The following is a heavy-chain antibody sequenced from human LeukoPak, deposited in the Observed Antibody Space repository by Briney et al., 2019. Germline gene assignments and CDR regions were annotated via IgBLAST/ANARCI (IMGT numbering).Heavy chain of an antibody. CDR2: ISAYNGNT. CDR1: GYTFTSYG. V-gene: IGHV1-18*01. J-gene: IGHJ5*02. CDR3: ARDENYYGSGSYYWFDP. Sequence: GAPVKVSCKASGYTFTSYGISWVRQAPGQGFEWMGWISAYNGNTNYAQKLQGRVTMTTDTSTSTAYMELRSLRSDDTAVYYCARDENYYGSGSYYWFDPWGQGTLVTVSS. D-gene: IGHD3-10*01.